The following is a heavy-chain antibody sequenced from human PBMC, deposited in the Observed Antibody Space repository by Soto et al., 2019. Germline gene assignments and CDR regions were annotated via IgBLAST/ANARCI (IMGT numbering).Heavy chain of an antibody. Sequence: ASVKVSCKASGHTFTSYGISWVRQAPGQGLEWMGWISAYNGNTNYAQKLQGRVTMTTDTSTSTAYMELRGLRSDDTAVYYCARAGLEFSSGWYNWFDPWGQGTLVTVSS. CDR2: ISAYNGNT. V-gene: IGHV1-18*01. D-gene: IGHD6-19*01. CDR1: GHTFTSYG. CDR3: ARAGLEFSSGWYNWFDP. J-gene: IGHJ5*02.